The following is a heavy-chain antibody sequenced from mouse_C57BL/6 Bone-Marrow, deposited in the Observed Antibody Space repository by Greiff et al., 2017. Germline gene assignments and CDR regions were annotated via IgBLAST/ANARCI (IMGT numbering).Heavy chain of an antibody. J-gene: IGHJ1*03. V-gene: IGHV1-69*01. D-gene: IGHD2-9*01. CDR1: GYTFTSYW. CDR3: AREPTYYGYDGGYFDV. Sequence: QVQLQQPGAELVMPGASVKLSCKASGYTFTSYWMHWVKQRPGQGLEWIGEIDPSASYTNYNQKFKGKSTLTVDKSSSTAYMQLSSLTSEDSAVYYCAREPTYYGYDGGYFDVWGTETTVSVSS. CDR2: IDPSASYT.